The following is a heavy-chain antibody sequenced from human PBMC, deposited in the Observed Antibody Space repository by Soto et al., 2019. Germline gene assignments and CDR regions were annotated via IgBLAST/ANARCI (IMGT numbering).Heavy chain of an antibody. J-gene: IGHJ6*02. CDR1: GGSISSSNW. CDR2: IYHSGST. CDR3: ARESGYSYGYGDYYYYYGMDV. D-gene: IGHD5-18*01. V-gene: IGHV4-4*02. Sequence: SETLSLTCAVSGGSISSSNWWSWVRQPPGKGLEWIGEIYHSGSTNYNPSLKSRVTISVDKSKNQFSLKLSSVTAADTAVYYCARESGYSYGYGDYYYYYGMDVWGQGTTVTVSS.